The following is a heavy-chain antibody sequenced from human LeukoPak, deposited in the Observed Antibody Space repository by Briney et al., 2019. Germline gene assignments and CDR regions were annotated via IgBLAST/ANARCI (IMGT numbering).Heavy chain of an antibody. CDR2: ISYDGSNK. CDR1: GFTFSSYE. CDR3: ARDPDYGSGSSNFDY. D-gene: IGHD3-10*01. J-gene: IGHJ4*02. V-gene: IGHV3-30*04. Sequence: PGGSLRLSCAASGFTFSSYEMNWVRQAPGKGLEWVAVISYDGSNKYYADSVKGRFTISRDNSKNTLYLQMNSLRAEDTAVYYCARDPDYGSGSSNFDYWGQGTLVTVSS.